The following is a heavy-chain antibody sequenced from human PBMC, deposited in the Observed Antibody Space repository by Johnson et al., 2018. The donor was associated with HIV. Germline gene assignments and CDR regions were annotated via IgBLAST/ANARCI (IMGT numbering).Heavy chain of an antibody. Sequence: QVKLVESGGGVVQPGRSLRLSCAASGFAFSNFGMHWVRQAPGKGLEWVAVTSYDGSNKYYADSVKGRFTISRDNSKNTLYLQMNRLRAEDTAVYYWAKSGLFVLVVYAPDVFDIWGQGTMVTVSS. CDR3: AKSGLFVLVVYAPDVFDI. D-gene: IGHD2-8*02. CDR1: GFAFSNFG. CDR2: TSYDGSNK. V-gene: IGHV3-30*18. J-gene: IGHJ3*02.